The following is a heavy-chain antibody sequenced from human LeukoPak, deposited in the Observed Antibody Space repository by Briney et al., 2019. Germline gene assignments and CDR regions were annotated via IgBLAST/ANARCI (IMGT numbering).Heavy chain of an antibody. Sequence: ASVKVSCKVSGYTLAELSMHWVRQAPGKGLEWMGGFDPEDGETIYAQKFQGRVTMTEDTSTDTAYMELSSLRSEDTAVYYCATDRIAAAGTAWYFDLWGRGTLVTVSS. D-gene: IGHD6-13*01. CDR1: GYTLAELS. CDR2: FDPEDGET. CDR3: ATDRIAAAGTAWYFDL. J-gene: IGHJ2*01. V-gene: IGHV1-24*01.